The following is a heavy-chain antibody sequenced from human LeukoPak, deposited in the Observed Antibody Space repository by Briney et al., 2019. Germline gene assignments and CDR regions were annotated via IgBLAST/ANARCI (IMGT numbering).Heavy chain of an antibody. CDR3: ASPDNDYGDYIPNY. V-gene: IGHV3-21*01. D-gene: IGHD4-17*01. Sequence: PGGSLRLSCAASGFTFSSYSMSWVRQAPGKGLEWVSSISSSSSYIYYADSVKGRFTISRDNAKNSLYLQMNSLRAEDTAVYYCASPDNDYGDYIPNYWGQGTLVTVSS. J-gene: IGHJ4*02. CDR1: GFTFSSYS. CDR2: ISSSSSYI.